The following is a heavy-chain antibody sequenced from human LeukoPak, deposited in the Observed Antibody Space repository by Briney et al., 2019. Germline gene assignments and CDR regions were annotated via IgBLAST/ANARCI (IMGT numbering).Heavy chain of an antibody. D-gene: IGHD5-12*01. Sequence: PGGSLRLSCAASGFTFSSFAMSWVRQAPGKGLEWVSAISGRGDTTYYADSVKGRFTISRDNSKNTLYVQMKSLRAEDTAVYYCAKGGGYEAQYYYYYLDVWGKGTTVTISS. V-gene: IGHV3-23*01. CDR2: ISGRGDTT. CDR3: AKGGGYEAQYYYYYLDV. CDR1: GFTFSSFA. J-gene: IGHJ6*03.